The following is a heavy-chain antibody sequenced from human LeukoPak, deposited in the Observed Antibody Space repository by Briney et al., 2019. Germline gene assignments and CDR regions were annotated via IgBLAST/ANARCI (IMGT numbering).Heavy chain of an antibody. D-gene: IGHD3-10*01. CDR2: INPSGGST. V-gene: IGHV1-46*01. CDR3: ARDRKDYYGSGSYYEFDY. CDR1: GYTFTSYY. Sequence: GASVKVSCKASGYTFTSYYMHWVRQAPGQGLEWMGIINPSGGSTSYAQKFQGRVTMTRDTSTSTVYMELSSLRSEDTAVHYCARDRKDYYGSGSYYEFDYWGQGTLVTVSS. J-gene: IGHJ4*02.